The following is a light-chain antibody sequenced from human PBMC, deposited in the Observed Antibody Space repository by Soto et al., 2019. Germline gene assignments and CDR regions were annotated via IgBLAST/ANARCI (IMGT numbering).Light chain of an antibody. Sequence: ESVLTQSPATLSVCPGERATLSCRASQSGNSNLGWYQQKPGQAHRLLIYGTSTRATGVPARFSGSGSGTEFTLTISKLQSEDFAVYYCQQYNDWPPLTFGGGTKGDIK. CDR2: GTS. J-gene: IGKJ4*01. V-gene: IGKV3-15*01. CDR1: QSGNSN. CDR3: QQYNDWPPLT.